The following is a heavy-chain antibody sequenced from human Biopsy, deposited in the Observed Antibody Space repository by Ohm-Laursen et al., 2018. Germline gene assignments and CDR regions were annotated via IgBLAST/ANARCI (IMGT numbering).Heavy chain of an antibody. CDR1: GGSFNDYS. CDR3: ARHDLSDFWSGYPNFFDR. Sequence: SDTLSLTCAVSGGSFNDYSWTWIRRSLGKGLEWIGEIKQSGDTKYNPSLKSRVTISADTSKNQFSLSLKTVTAADTAAYYCARHDLSDFWSGYPNFFDRWGQGTLVTVSS. CDR2: IKQSGDT. D-gene: IGHD3-3*01. J-gene: IGHJ5*02. V-gene: IGHV4-34*01.